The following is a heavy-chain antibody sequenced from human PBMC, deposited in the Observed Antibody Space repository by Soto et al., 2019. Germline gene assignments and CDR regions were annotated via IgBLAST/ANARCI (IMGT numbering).Heavy chain of an antibody. Sequence: ASVKVSCKASGYTFTSYDINWVRQATGQGLEWMGWINPNSGNTGYAQKFQGRVTMTRNTSISTAYMELSSLRSEDTAVYYCARGGLNHWPEMTSYAFDIWGQGTMVTVS. J-gene: IGHJ3*02. CDR2: INPNSGNT. D-gene: IGHD2-21*02. V-gene: IGHV1-8*01. CDR1: GYTFTSYD. CDR3: ARGGLNHWPEMTSYAFDI.